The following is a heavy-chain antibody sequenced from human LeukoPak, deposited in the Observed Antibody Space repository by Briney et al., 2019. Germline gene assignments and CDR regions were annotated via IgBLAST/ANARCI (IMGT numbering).Heavy chain of an antibody. V-gene: IGHV3-23*01. CDR1: GFTFSSFA. Sequence: GGSLRLSCVFSGFTFSSFAMSWVRQAPGKGLEWVSSLSGSGGSTYYADSVKGRFTISRDNSKNTLYLQMNSLRVEDTAVYYCAKDPHTGYSFAYWGQGTLVTVSS. CDR3: AKDPHTGYSFAY. CDR2: LSGSGGST. D-gene: IGHD5-18*01. J-gene: IGHJ4*02.